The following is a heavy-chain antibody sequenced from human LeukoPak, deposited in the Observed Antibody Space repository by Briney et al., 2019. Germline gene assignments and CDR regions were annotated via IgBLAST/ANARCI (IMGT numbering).Heavy chain of an antibody. CDR3: ARGVGIAVAGMLLVI. V-gene: IGHV1-18*01. Sequence: ASVKVSCKASGYTFTSYGISWVRQSPGQGLEWMGWISAYNGNTNYAQKLQGRVTMTTDTSTSTAYMELRSLRSDDTAVYYCARGVGIAVAGMLLVIWGQGTMVTVSS. CDR1: GYTFTSYG. J-gene: IGHJ3*02. D-gene: IGHD6-19*01. CDR2: ISAYNGNT.